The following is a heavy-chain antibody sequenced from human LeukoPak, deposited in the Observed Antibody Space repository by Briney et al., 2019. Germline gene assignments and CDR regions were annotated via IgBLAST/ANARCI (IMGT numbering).Heavy chain of an antibody. Sequence: GGSLRLSCAASGFTFSDTWMHWVRQAPGEGLVWVSRIRSDGSDTRYAESVKGRFTISRDNAKNTLYLQMNSLRAEDTAIYYCAREDASTFDYWGQGSLVTVSA. CDR2: IRSDGSDT. CDR1: GFTFSDTW. J-gene: IGHJ4*02. D-gene: IGHD3-16*01. V-gene: IGHV3-74*01. CDR3: AREDASTFDY.